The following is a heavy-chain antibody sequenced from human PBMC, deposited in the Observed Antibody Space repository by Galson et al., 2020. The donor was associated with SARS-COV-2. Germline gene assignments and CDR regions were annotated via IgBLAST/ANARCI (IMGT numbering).Heavy chain of an antibody. D-gene: IGHD3-22*01. CDR3: AGYGGYSR. CDR1: GFNVINYH. CDR2: IYDGGNT. J-gene: IGHJ4*02. V-gene: IGHV3-66*01. Sequence: TGGSLRLSCAASGFNVINYHVKWVRQAPGKGLECVSVIYDGGNTYYADSVKGRFTISRDNSKNTVYLQMNSLTAEDTAVYYCAGYGGYSRWGQGTLVTVSS.